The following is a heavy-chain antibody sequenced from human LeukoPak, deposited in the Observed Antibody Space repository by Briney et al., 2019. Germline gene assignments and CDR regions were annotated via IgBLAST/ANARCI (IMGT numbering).Heavy chain of an antibody. Sequence: SETLSLTCAVYGGSFSGYYWSWIRQPPGKGLEWIGEINHSGSTNYNPSLKSRVTISVDTSKNQFSLKLSTVTAADTAVYYCARGKVGRPAAARNAFDIWGQGTMVTVS. CDR1: GGSFSGYY. CDR3: ARGKVGRPAAARNAFDI. J-gene: IGHJ3*02. V-gene: IGHV4-34*01. CDR2: INHSGST. D-gene: IGHD2-2*01.